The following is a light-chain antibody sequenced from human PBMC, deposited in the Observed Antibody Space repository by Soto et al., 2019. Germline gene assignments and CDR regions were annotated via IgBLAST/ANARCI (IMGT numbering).Light chain of an antibody. CDR3: QKYNSAPLT. V-gene: IGKV1-27*01. Sequence: DIQMTQSPSSLSASLGDRVTITCRASQGIGVYLAWFQQKPGKVPELLIYAASALQSGVPSRFSGSGSGTDFTLTISSLQPEDIAPYYCQKYNSAPLTFGGGTKVEIK. CDR2: AAS. CDR1: QGIGVY. J-gene: IGKJ4*01.